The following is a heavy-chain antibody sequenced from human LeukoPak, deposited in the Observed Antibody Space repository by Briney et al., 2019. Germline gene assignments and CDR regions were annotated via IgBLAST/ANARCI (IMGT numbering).Heavy chain of an antibody. V-gene: IGHV3-30*04. J-gene: IGHJ1*01. CDR1: GFIFNSYA. CDR3: ARDRLYGTGDGPYLQH. Sequence: AGGSLRLSCVASGFIFNSYAMHWVRQAPGKGLEWVAVISYDGSNKYYADSVKGRFTISRDNSKNTLYLQMNSLRAEDTAVYYCARDRLYGTGDGPYLQHWGQGTLVTVST. CDR2: ISYDGSNK. D-gene: IGHD3-10*01.